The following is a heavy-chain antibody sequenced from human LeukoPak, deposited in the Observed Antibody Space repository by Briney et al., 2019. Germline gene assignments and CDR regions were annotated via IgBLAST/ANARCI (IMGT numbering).Heavy chain of an antibody. J-gene: IGHJ6*03. CDR1: GDSISSYY. Sequence: SETLSLTCTVSGDSISSYYWSWIRQPPGKGLEWIGYIYYTGSTNFNPSLKSRVTMSVDASKNQFSLKLSSVTAADTAVYYCARCGDSGYYYMDVWGKVTTVTVSS. CDR3: ARCGDSGYYYMDV. CDR2: IYYTGST. V-gene: IGHV4-59*08. D-gene: IGHD4-17*01.